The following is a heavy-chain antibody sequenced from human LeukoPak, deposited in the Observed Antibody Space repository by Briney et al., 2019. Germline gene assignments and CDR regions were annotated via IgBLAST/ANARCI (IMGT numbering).Heavy chain of an antibody. CDR1: GYSITSGYY. J-gene: IGHJ4*02. D-gene: IGHD6-19*01. Sequence: SETLSLTCIVSGYSITSGYYWGWIRQPPGKGLEWIGSIYHSGDTYYNPSLKSRVTISVDTSKNQFSLKLDSVTAASTAVYYCAKGTSSGWYYFDYWGQGTLVTVSS. CDR2: IYHSGDT. CDR3: AKGTSSGWYYFDY. V-gene: IGHV4-38-2*02.